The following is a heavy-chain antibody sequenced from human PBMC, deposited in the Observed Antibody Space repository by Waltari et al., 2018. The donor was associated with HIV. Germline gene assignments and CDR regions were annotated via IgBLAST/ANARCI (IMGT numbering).Heavy chain of an antibody. V-gene: IGHV1-24*01. J-gene: IGHJ6*02. CDR3: ATARQGLVDSGMDV. CDR1: GYILTELS. Sequence: QVQLVQSGAEVKRPGASVKVSCKVSGYILTELSIHWVRQAPGNGLEWVGSLDPAESKTTDAQKFQGRVTMTGDTSTDTPPMEVSSRGSEDAAVYYCATARQGLVDSGMDVWGQGTTVTVSS. CDR2: LDPAESKT.